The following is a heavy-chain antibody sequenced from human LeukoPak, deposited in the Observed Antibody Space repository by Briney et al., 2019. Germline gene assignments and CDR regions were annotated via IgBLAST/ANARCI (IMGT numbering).Heavy chain of an antibody. V-gene: IGHV3-66*01. Sequence: PGGSLRLSCAASGFTVSSNYMSWVRQAPGKGLEWVSVLYSGGSTYYADSVKGRFTISRDNSKNTLYLQMNSLRAEDTAVYYCARASIAAAGYYFDYWGQGTPVTVSS. CDR3: ARASIAAAGYYFDY. CDR1: GFTVSSNY. J-gene: IGHJ4*02. D-gene: IGHD6-13*01. CDR2: LYSGGST.